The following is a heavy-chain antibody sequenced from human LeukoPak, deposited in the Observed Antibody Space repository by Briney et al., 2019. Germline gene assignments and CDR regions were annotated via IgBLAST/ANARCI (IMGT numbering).Heavy chain of an antibody. Sequence: GGSLRLSCAASGFTFSTYSMNWVRQAPGKGLEWVSYISSSSSTIYYADSVKGRFTISRDNSKNTLYLQMNSLRAEGTAVYYCARDETYWGQGTLVTVSS. J-gene: IGHJ4*02. CDR2: ISSSSSTI. V-gene: IGHV3-48*01. CDR1: GFTFSTYS. CDR3: ARDETY.